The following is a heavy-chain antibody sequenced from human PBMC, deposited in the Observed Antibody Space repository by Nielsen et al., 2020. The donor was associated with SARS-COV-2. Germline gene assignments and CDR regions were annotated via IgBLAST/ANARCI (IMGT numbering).Heavy chain of an antibody. D-gene: IGHD6-6*01. CDR3: ARSTGIYSSWSSLNY. CDR2: IYYSGST. V-gene: IGHV4-39*01. CDR1: GGSISSSSYY. Sequence: SETLSLTCTVSGGSISSSSYYWGWIRQPPGKGLEWIGSIYYSGSTYYNPSLKSRVTISVDTSKNQFSLKLSSVTAADTAVYYCARSTGIYSSWSSLNYWGQGTLVTVSS. J-gene: IGHJ4*02.